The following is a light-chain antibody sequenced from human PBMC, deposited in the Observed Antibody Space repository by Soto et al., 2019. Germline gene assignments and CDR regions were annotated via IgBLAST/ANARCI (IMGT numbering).Light chain of an antibody. J-gene: IGLJ1*01. CDR2: EVS. Sequence: QSALTQPASVSGSPGQSITISCTGTSSDVGGYNYVSWYQQHPGKAPKLMIYEVSNRPSGVSNRFSGSKSCNTASLTISGLQAEDEADYYCNSYTSSSSHYVFGTGTKVTVL. V-gene: IGLV2-14*01. CDR1: SSDVGGYNY. CDR3: NSYTSSSSHYV.